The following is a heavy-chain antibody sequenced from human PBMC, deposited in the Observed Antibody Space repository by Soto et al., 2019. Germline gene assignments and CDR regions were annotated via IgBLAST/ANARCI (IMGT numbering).Heavy chain of an antibody. V-gene: IGHV5-10-1*01. CDR1: GYSFTSYW. CDR2: IDPSDSYT. D-gene: IGHD3-10*01. Sequence: GESLKISCKGSGYSFTSYWISWVPQMPGKGLEWMGRIDPSDSYTNYSPSFQGHVTISADKSISTAYLQWSSLKASDTAMYYCARTLRGYYYYGMDVWGQGTTVTVSS. CDR3: ARTLRGYYYYGMDV. J-gene: IGHJ6*02.